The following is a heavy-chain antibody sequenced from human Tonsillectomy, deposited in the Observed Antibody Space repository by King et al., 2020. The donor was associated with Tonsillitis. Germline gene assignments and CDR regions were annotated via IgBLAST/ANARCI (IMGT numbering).Heavy chain of an antibody. CDR3: ARWGVVGFGVEPAAMGDV. V-gene: IGHV5-51*01. CDR2: IYPGDSDT. J-gene: IGHJ6*02. Sequence: QLVQSGAEVKKPGESLKISCKGSGYRFTSYWIGWVRQMPGKGLEWMGIIYPGDSDTRYSPSFQGQVTISADKCISTAYLQWSSLKASDTAIYDCARWGVVGFGVEPAAMGDVWGQGTTVTVSS. CDR1: GYRFTSYW. D-gene: IGHD2-2*01.